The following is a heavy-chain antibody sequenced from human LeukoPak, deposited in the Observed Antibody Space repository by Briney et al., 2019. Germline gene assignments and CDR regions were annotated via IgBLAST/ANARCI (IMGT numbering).Heavy chain of an antibody. CDR3: ARKRGDRSNYYDSSGYYYVDAFDI. CDR2: ISSSSSTI. V-gene: IGHV3-48*01. CDR1: GFTSSSYS. D-gene: IGHD3-22*01. J-gene: IGHJ3*02. Sequence: PGGSLRLSCAASGFTSSSYSMNWVRQAPGKGLEWVSYISSSSSTIYYADSVKGRFTISRDNAKNSLYLQMNSLRAEDTAVYYCARKRGDRSNYYDSSGYYYVDAFDIWGQGTMVTVSS.